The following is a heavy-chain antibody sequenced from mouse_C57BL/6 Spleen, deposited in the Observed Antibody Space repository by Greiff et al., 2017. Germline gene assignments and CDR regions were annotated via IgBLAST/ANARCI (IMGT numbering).Heavy chain of an antibody. J-gene: IGHJ4*01. CDR2: INPSNGGT. CDR3: ARGTGNYGAMEY. D-gene: IGHD2-1*01. CDR1: GYTFTSYW. V-gene: IGHV1-53*01. Sequence: VQLQQPGTELVKPGASVKLSCKASGYTFTSYWMNWVKQRPGQGLEWIGNINPSNGGTNYNEKFQSKATLTVDKSSSTAYMQLSSLTSEGSAVYYCARGTGNYGAMEYWGQGTSVTVSS.